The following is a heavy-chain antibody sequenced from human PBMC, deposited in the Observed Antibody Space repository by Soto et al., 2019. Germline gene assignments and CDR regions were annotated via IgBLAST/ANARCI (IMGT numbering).Heavy chain of an antibody. Sequence: VGSLRLSCAASGFTFSSYGMHWVRQAPGKGLEWVAVISYDGINKYYADSVKGRFTISRDNSKNTLYLQMNSLRAEDTAVYYCAKLGDWNDEDYWGQGTLVTVSS. CDR1: GFTFSSYG. V-gene: IGHV3-30*18. CDR3: AKLGDWNDEDY. D-gene: IGHD1-1*01. CDR2: ISYDGINK. J-gene: IGHJ4*02.